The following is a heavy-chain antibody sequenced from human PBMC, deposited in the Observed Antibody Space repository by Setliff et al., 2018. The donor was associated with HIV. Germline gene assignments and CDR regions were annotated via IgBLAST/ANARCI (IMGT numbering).Heavy chain of an antibody. J-gene: IGHJ5*02. D-gene: IGHD3-22*01. CDR2: IHYDERT. V-gene: IGHV4-39*01. CDR3: ASRIYYYDSNNFLREEGFDP. Sequence: KPSETLSLTCTVSGDSATNSRYYWAWIRQPPGKGLEYIGSIHYDERTYYNPSLKSRVTIPLDTSKNQFSLNLTSVTAADTAVYYCASRIYYYDSNNFLREEGFDPWGQGTLVTVSS. CDR1: GDSATNSRYY.